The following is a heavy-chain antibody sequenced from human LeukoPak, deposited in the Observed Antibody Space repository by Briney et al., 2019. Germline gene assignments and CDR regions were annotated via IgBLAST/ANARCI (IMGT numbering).Heavy chain of an antibody. J-gene: IGHJ4*02. CDR2: ISGSGGST. CDR3: AKDALGYCSGGSCPGSD. D-gene: IGHD2-15*01. Sequence: GGSLRLSCAASGFTFSSYAMSWVRQALGKGLEWVSAISGSGGSTYYADPVKGRFTISRDNSKNTLYLQMNSLSAEDTAVYYCAKDALGYCSGGSCPGSDWGQGTLVTVSS. CDR1: GFTFSSYA. V-gene: IGHV3-23*01.